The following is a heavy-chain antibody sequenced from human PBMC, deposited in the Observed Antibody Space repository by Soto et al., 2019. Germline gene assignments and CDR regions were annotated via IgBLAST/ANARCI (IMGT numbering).Heavy chain of an antibody. V-gene: IGHV3-33*01. CDR2: IWYDGSNK. D-gene: IGHD3-10*01. J-gene: IGHJ6*02. CDR3: AREGLLWFGELFPYYYYGMDV. Sequence: QVQLVESGGGVVQPGRSLRLSCAASGFTFSSYGMHWVRQAPGKGLEWVAVIWYDGSNKYYADSVKGRFTISRDNSKNMLSLXXNSLRAEDTAVYYCAREGLLWFGELFPYYYYGMDVWGQGTTVTVSS. CDR1: GFTFSSYG.